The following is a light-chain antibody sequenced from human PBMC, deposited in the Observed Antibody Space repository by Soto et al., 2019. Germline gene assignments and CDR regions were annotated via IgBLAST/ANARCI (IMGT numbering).Light chain of an antibody. CDR2: DVT. V-gene: IGLV2-14*03. J-gene: IGLJ1*01. CDR3: SSYTSSTTFI. Sequence: QSALTQPASVSGSPGQSITISCTGTSSDIGGYNYVSWYQQHPGKAPKLLISDVTNRPSGVSNRFSGSKSANTASLTISGLQAEDEAEYYCSSYTSSTTFIFGPGTKVTVL. CDR1: SSDIGGYNY.